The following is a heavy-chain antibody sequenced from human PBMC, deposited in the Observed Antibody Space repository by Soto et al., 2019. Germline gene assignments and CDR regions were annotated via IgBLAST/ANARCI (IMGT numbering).Heavy chain of an antibody. CDR3: AKGASSDYGDYDLPGYYYYMDV. CDR1: GFTLSTYD. D-gene: IGHD4-17*01. CDR2: LSCAGDT. J-gene: IGHJ6*03. V-gene: IGHV3-13*01. Sequence: GGSLRLSCAASGFTLSTYDMHWVRQATGKGLEWVAALSCAGDTYYPDSVKGRFTISRDNSKNTLYLQMNSLRAEDTAVYYCAKGASSDYGDYDLPGYYYYMDVWGKGTTVTVSS.